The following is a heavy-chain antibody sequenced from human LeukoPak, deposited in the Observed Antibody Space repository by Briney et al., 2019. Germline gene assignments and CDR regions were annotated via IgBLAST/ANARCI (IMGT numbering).Heavy chain of an antibody. D-gene: IGHD3-3*01. CDR3: ARHYYDFWSGYSLYPYDAFDI. J-gene: IGHJ3*02. CDR2: IYHSGST. V-gene: IGHV4-38-2*01. CDR1: GYSISSGYY. Sequence: PSETLSLTCAVSGYSISSGYYWGWIRPPPGKGLEWIGSIYHSGSTYYNPSLKSRVTISVDTSKNQFSLKLSSVTAADTAVYYCARHYYDFWSGYSLYPYDAFDIWGQGTMVTVSS.